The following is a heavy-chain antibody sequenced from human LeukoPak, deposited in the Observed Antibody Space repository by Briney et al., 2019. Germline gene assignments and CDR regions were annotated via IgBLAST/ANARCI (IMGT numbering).Heavy chain of an antibody. Sequence: PSETLSLTCTVSGGSISSSSYYWGWIRQPPGKGLEWIGFIYYSGSTYYNPSLKSRVAISVDTSKNQFSLKLSSVTAADTAVYYCARGVLRYFDWSPTYYFDYWGQGTLVTVSS. CDR3: ARGVLRYFDWSPTYYFDY. V-gene: IGHV4-39*07. CDR2: IYYSGST. CDR1: GGSISSSSYY. D-gene: IGHD3-9*01. J-gene: IGHJ4*02.